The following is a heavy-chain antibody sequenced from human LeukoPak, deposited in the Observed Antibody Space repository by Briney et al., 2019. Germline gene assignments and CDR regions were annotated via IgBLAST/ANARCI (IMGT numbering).Heavy chain of an antibody. CDR2: INHNGNVN. D-gene: IGHD2-2*01. Sequence: QPGGSLRLSCAASGFTFSSYWMNWARQAPGKGLEWVASINHNGNVNYYVDSVKGRFTISRDNSKNTLYLQMNSLRAEDTAVYYCAKYGKEYQLLRGYDSYDMDVWGQGTTVTVSS. CDR3: AKYGKEYQLLRGYDSYDMDV. J-gene: IGHJ6*02. CDR1: GFTFSSYW. V-gene: IGHV3-7*01.